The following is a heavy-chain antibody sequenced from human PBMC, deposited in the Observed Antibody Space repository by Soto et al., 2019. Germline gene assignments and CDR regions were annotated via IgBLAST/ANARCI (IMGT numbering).Heavy chain of an antibody. CDR1: GGSFSGYY. CDR3: ARGRRYYDFWSGYNSFDY. CDR2: INHSGST. D-gene: IGHD3-3*01. Sequence: SETLSLTCAVYGGSFSGYYWSWIRQPPGKGLEWIGEINHSGSTNYNPSLESRVTISVDTSKNQFSLKLSSVTAADTAVYYCARGRRYYDFWSGYNSFDYWGQGTLVTVSS. J-gene: IGHJ4*02. V-gene: IGHV4-34*01.